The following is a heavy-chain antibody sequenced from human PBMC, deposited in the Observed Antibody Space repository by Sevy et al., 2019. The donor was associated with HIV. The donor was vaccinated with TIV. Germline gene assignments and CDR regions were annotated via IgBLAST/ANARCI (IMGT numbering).Heavy chain of an antibody. D-gene: IGHD3-22*01. CDR1: GFSFSNYW. CDR2: IKQDESEK. J-gene: IGHJ4*02. Sequence: GGSLRLSCAASGFSFSNYWMHWVRQAPGKGLEWVANIKQDESEKYYVASVKGRFTISRDNAKNSLYLQMNSLRLEDTAVYYCARGNSGSFDYWGQGTLVTVSS. V-gene: IGHV3-7*04. CDR3: ARGNSGSFDY.